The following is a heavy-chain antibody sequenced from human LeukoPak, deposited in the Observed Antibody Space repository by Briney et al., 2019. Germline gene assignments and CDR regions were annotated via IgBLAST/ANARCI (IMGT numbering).Heavy chain of an antibody. D-gene: IGHD1-1*01. V-gene: IGHV4-30-2*01. Sequence: SETQSLTCAVSGGSISSGGYSWSWIRQPPGKGLEWIGYIYHSGSTYYNPSLKSRVTISVDRSKNQFSLKLSSVTAADTAVYYCAREGLSGTGSWYFDYWGQGTLVTVSS. CDR3: AREGLSGTGSWYFDY. CDR1: GGSISSGGYS. J-gene: IGHJ4*02. CDR2: IYHSGST.